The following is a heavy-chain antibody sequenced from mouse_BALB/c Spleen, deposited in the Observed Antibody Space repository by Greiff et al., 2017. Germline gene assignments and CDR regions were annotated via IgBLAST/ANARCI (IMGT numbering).Heavy chain of an antibody. D-gene: IGHD2-9*01. J-gene: IGHJ4*01. Sequence: VQRVESGPGLVQPSQSLSITCTVSGFSLTSYGVHWVRQSPGKGLEWLGVIWSGGSTDYNAAFISRLSISKDNSKSQVFFKMNSLQANDTAIYYCASPTMVTYYAMDYWGQGTSVTVSS. CDR3: ASPTMVTYYAMDY. CDR1: GFSLTSYG. CDR2: IWSGGST. V-gene: IGHV2-2*02.